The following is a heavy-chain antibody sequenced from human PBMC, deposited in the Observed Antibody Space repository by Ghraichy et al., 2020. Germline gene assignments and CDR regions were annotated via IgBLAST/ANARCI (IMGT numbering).Heavy chain of an antibody. CDR2: IYYSGTT. CDR1: GASVTSGSYF. Sequence: SLTCTVSGASVTSGSYFWNWIRQPPGKGLEWIGSIYYSGTTSYNPSLKSRVTISVDTSRNRFSLRLTSVTAADRAVYFCERERAGGYHFDYWGQGTPISVSS. CDR3: ERERAGGYHFDY. V-gene: IGHV4-61*01. J-gene: IGHJ4*02. D-gene: IGHD3-16*01.